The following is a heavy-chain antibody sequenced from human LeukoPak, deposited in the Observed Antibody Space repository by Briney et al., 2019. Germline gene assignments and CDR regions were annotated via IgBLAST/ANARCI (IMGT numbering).Heavy chain of an antibody. V-gene: IGHV4-59*01. CDR2: IYYSGRT. D-gene: IGHD5-18*01. Sequence: PSQTLSLTCTLSGGSLSSYYCSWVRQPPGKGLGWIGYIYYSGRTNYNPSPKSRVTISLYTSKNQFSLKLTSVTAADTAVYYCARTTEGGYTYGYFYYYYMDVWGKGTTVTISS. J-gene: IGHJ6*03. CDR3: ARTTEGGYTYGYFYYYYMDV. CDR1: GGSLSSYY.